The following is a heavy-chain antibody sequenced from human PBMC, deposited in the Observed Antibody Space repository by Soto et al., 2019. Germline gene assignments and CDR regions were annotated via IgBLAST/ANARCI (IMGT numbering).Heavy chain of an antibody. J-gene: IGHJ6*02. CDR2: INSDGSST. V-gene: IGHV3-74*01. D-gene: IGHD6-19*01. CDR3: ASEIAVAGPYYYYGMDV. CDR1: GFPFSSYW. Sequence: GGSLRLSCAASGFPFSSYWMHLVSQAPGKGLVWVSRINSDGSSTSYADSVKGRFTISRDNAKNTLYLQMNSLRAEDTAVYYCASEIAVAGPYYYYGMDVWGQGTTVTVS.